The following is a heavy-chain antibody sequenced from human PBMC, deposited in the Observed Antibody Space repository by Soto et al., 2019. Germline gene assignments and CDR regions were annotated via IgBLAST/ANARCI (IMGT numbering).Heavy chain of an antibody. V-gene: IGHV4-39*02. CDR3: ARAVVDSDGLRFLEWLLPMYYFDY. Sequence: PSETLSLTCTVSGGSISSSSYYWGWIRQPPGKGLEWNGSIYYSGSTYYNPSLKSRVTLSVDTSKNHFSLKLSSVTAADTAVYYCARAVVDSDGLRFLEWLLPMYYFDYWGQGTLVTVSS. CDR1: GGSISSSSYY. D-gene: IGHD3-3*01. J-gene: IGHJ4*02. CDR2: IYYSGST.